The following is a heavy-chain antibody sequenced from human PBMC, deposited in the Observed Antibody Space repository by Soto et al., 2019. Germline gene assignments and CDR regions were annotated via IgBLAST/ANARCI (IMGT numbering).Heavy chain of an antibody. CDR2: IYYSGST. CDR1: GGSISSGDYY. CDR3: ASRPTGVPI. D-gene: IGHD1-1*01. J-gene: IGHJ4*02. Sequence: PSETLSLTCTVSGGSISSGDYYWSWIRQPPGKGLEWIGYIYYSGSTYYNPSLKSRVTISVDKSEKQFSLNLNSVTAADTAVYFCASRPTGVPIWGQGTLVTVSS. V-gene: IGHV4-30-4*01.